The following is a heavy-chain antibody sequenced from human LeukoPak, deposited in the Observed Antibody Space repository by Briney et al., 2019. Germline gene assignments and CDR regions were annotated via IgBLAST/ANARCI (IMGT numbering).Heavy chain of an antibody. CDR1: GDSVISCL. Sequence: SETLSLTFTVSGDSVISCLWSWIRQPPGKGLDWIGYIHYSGSTNYNPSLKSRVTISVDTSKNQVSLKLSSVTAADTAVYYCASFGVFQYLDYWGQGTLVTVSS. CDR3: ASFGVFQYLDY. J-gene: IGHJ4*02. V-gene: IGHV4-59*02. D-gene: IGHD2-8*01. CDR2: IHYSGST.